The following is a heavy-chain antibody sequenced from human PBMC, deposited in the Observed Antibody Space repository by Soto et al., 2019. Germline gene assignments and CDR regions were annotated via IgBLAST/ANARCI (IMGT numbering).Heavy chain of an antibody. CDR3: AKGAGQWHNYFDY. CDR2: ISYDGSNK. Sequence: GGSLRLSCAASGFTFSNFGMHWVRQAPGKGLEWVAVISYDGSNKYYADSVKGRFTISRDNSKNTLFLQVDSLRVEDTAVYFCAKGAGQWHNYFDYWGQGNLVTVSS. J-gene: IGHJ4*02. D-gene: IGHD6-19*01. V-gene: IGHV3-30*18. CDR1: GFTFSNFG.